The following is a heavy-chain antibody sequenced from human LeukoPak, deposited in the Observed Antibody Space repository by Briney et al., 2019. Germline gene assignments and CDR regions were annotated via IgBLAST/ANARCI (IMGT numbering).Heavy chain of an antibody. D-gene: IGHD3-10*01. CDR1: GGTFSCYG. CDR2: IITIFSTA. V-gene: IGHV1-69*01. CDR3: ASGDYYGSGSYSDY. Sequence: SVKVSCKSSGGTFSCYGISRVRQAPGPGIGLMGGIITIFSTANYAQKVQGRVTITADESTSTAYMELSSLRSEDTAVYYCASGDYYGSGSYSDYWGQGTLVTVSS. J-gene: IGHJ4*02.